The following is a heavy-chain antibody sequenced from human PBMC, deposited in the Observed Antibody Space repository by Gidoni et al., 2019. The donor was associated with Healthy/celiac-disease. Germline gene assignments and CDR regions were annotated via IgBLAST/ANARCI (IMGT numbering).Heavy chain of an antibody. D-gene: IGHD2-2*01. V-gene: IGHV3-23*01. CDR1: GFTFSSYA. J-gene: IGHJ4*02. CDR2: ISGSGGST. Sequence: EVQLLESGGGLVQPGGSLRLSCAASGFTFSSYAMSWVRQAPGKGLEWVSAISGSGGSTYYADSVKGRFTISRDNSKNTPYLQMNSLRAEDTAVYYCAKGSRGYCSSTSCSLYFDYWGQGTLVTVSS. CDR3: AKGSRGYCSSTSCSLYFDY.